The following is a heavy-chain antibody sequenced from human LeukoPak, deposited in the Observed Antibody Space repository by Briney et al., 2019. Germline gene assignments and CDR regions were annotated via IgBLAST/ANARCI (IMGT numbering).Heavy chain of an antibody. V-gene: IGHV1-46*01. Sequence: ASVKVSCKASGHTFTGYYMHWVRQAPGQGPEWMGVISPSGGSTTYAQKFQGRVTLTRDMSTSTDYLELSSLRSEDTAVYYCARAIVVDPMRYYYYYMDVWGKGTTVTISS. CDR3: ARAIVVDPMRYYYYYMDV. CDR2: ISPSGGST. D-gene: IGHD3-22*01. CDR1: GHTFTGYY. J-gene: IGHJ6*03.